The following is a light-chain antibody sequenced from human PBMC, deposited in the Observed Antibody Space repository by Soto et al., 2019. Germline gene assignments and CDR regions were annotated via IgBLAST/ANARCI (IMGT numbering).Light chain of an antibody. CDR3: PAWDDSLSAWV. CDR2: RNN. Sequence: QSVLTQPPSASGTPGQGVTISCSGSSSNIGSNYVYWYQQLPGTAPKLLIYRNNQRPSGVPDRHSGSKSATSVSLAISGLRSEDEADYYCPAWDDSLSAWVFGGGTKLTVL. J-gene: IGLJ3*02. V-gene: IGLV1-47*01. CDR1: SSNIGSNY.